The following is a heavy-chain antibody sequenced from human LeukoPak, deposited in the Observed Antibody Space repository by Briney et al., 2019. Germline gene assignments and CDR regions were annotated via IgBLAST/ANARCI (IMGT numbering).Heavy chain of an antibody. CDR1: GFTSSSYW. J-gene: IGHJ4*02. V-gene: IGHV3-7*03. Sequence: GGSLRLSCAASGFTSSSYWMSWVRQAPGKGLEWVANIKQDGSEKYYVDSVKGRFTISRDNAKNSLYLQMNSLRAEDTAVYYCARDGDFDWLNSFDYWGQGTLVTVSS. CDR2: IKQDGSEK. D-gene: IGHD3-9*01. CDR3: ARDGDFDWLNSFDY.